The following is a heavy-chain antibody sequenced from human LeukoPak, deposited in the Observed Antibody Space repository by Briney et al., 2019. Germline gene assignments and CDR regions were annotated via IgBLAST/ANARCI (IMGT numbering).Heavy chain of an antibody. CDR2: MNPNSGNT. J-gene: IGHJ6*03. CDR1: GYTFTSYE. Sequence: ASVKVSCKASGYTFTSYEINWVRQATGQGLEWMGWMNPNSGNTGYAQKFQGRVTMTRNTSISTAYMELSSLRSEDTAVYYCARGFLEWLPIYYYYYMDVWGKGTTVTVSS. CDR3: ARGFLEWLPIYYYYYMDV. D-gene: IGHD3-3*01. V-gene: IGHV1-8*01.